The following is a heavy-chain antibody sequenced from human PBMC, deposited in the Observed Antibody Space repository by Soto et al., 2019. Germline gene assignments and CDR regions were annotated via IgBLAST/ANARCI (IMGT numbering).Heavy chain of an antibody. V-gene: IGHV4-39*01. CDR2: IYYSGST. D-gene: IGHD3-10*01. J-gene: IGHJ4*02. CDR1: DGSMSTSYY. Sequence: QLQLQESGPGLLKPSETLSLTCTVSDGSMSTSYYWGWIRQTPGKGLEWIGSIYYSGSTYYNPSLKSRVTISVDTSKNQFSLKLTSVTAADTSVYYCATLWFGEADYWGQGTLVTVSS. CDR3: ATLWFGEADY.